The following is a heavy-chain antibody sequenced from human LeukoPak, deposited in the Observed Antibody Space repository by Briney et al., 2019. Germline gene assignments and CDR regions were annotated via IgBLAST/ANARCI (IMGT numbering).Heavy chain of an antibody. V-gene: IGHV3-33*01. CDR2: IWYDGSNK. CDR1: GFTFSNYG. Sequence: PGRSLRLSCAASGFTFSNYGVHWVRQAPGKGLEWVATIWYDGSNKNYADSVKGRFTISRDNSKNTLYLQMNSLRAEDTALYYCAREGRYSSGWYSPAALDYWDQGTLVIVSS. CDR3: AREGRYSSGWYSPAALDY. D-gene: IGHD6-19*01. J-gene: IGHJ4*02.